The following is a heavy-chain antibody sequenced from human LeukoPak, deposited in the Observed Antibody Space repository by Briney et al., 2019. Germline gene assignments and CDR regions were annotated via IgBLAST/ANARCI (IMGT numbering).Heavy chain of an antibody. CDR2: ISGSGGST. J-gene: IGHJ4*02. CDR1: GFTFSSYA. V-gene: IGHV3-23*01. D-gene: IGHD3-10*01. Sequence: GGSLRLSCAASGFTFSSYAMSWVRQAPGKGLEWVSAISGSGGSTYYADSVKGRFTISRDNSKSTLYLQMNSLRAEDTAVYYCANLPMVRGVNDYWGQGTLVTVSS. CDR3: ANLPMVRGVNDY.